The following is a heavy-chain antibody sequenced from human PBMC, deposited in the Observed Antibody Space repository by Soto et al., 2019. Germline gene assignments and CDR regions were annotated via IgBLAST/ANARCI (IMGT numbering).Heavy chain of an antibody. CDR1: GGSISSYY. Sequence: SETLSLTCTVSGGSISSYYWSWIRQPPGKGLEWIGYIYYSGSTNYNPSLKSRVTISVDTSKNQFSLKLSSVTAADTAVYYCARDVGYYDSSGSYFDYWDQGTMVTVYS. V-gene: IGHV4-59*01. CDR2: IYYSGST. CDR3: ARDVGYYDSSGSYFDY. J-gene: IGHJ4*02. D-gene: IGHD3-22*01.